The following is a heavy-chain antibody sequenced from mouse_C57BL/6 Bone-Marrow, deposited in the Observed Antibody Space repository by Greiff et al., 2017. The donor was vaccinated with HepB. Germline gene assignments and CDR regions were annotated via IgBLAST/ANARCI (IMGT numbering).Heavy chain of an antibody. CDR2: ISDGGSYT. CDR3: ARDQDYYGSRGYAMDY. CDR1: GFTFSSYA. Sequence: DVQLQESGGGLVKPGGSLKLSCAASGFTFSSYAMSWVRQTPEKRLEWVATISDGGSYTYYPDNVKGRFTISRDNAKNNLYLQMSHLKSEDTAMYYCARDQDYYGSRGYAMDYWGQGTSVTVSS. J-gene: IGHJ4*01. V-gene: IGHV5-4*01. D-gene: IGHD1-1*01.